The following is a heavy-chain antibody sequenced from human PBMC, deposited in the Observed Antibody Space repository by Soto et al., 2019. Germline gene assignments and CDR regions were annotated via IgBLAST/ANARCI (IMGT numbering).Heavy chain of an antibody. D-gene: IGHD6-13*01. CDR3: AREQAQWYTSTSWFDP. CDR1: GYTFSNNA. J-gene: IGHJ5*02. V-gene: IGHV1-3*01. CDR2: INAGNGNT. Sequence: QVHLVQSGAEVKKPGASVKVSCKASGYTFSNNAIHWVRQAPGQRLEWMAWINAGNGNTKYSQNFQGRVAVTRDTSANTAYMELSSLTSEDTAVYYCAREQAQWYTSTSWFDPWGQGTLVTVSS.